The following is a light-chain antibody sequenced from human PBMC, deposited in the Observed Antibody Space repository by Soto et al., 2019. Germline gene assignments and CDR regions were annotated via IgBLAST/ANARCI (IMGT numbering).Light chain of an antibody. CDR2: GAS. CDR3: QQYGASPFT. Sequence: EIVLTQSPGILSLHPGERATLSCRASQSVGTSLVWYQQKPGQAPRLLVYGASSRATDIPDRFSGSGSGTDFTLTINRLEPEDVAFESCQQYGASPFTFGGGTKVEI. V-gene: IGKV3-20*01. CDR1: QSVGTS. J-gene: IGKJ4*01.